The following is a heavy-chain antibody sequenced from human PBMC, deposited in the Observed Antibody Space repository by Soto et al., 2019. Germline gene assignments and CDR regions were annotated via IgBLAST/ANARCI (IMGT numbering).Heavy chain of an antibody. CDR1: GFTFSSYG. CDR3: SKDRDSSGSTDY. V-gene: IGHV3-30*18. CDR2: ISYDGSNK. J-gene: IGHJ4*02. D-gene: IGHD6-19*01. Sequence: QVQLVESGGGVVQPGRSLRLSCAASGFTFSSYGMHWVRQAPGKGLEWVAVISYDGSNKYYADSVKGRFTISRDNSKDTLCLQMNSLRAEDTAVYYCSKDRDSSGSTDYWGQGTLVTVSA.